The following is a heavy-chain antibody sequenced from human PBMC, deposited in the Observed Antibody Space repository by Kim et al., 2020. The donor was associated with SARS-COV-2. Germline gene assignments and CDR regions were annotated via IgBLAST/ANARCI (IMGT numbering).Heavy chain of an antibody. CDR2: IYYSGST. Sequence: SETLSLTCTVSGGSISSGGYYWSWIRQHPGKGLEWIGYIYYSGSTYYNPSLKSRVTISVDTSKNQFSLKLSSVTAADTAVYYCARSEPAAMLAIDYWGQGTLVTVSS. V-gene: IGHV4-31*03. CDR3: ARSEPAAMLAIDY. D-gene: IGHD2-2*01. CDR1: GGSISSGGYY. J-gene: IGHJ4*02.